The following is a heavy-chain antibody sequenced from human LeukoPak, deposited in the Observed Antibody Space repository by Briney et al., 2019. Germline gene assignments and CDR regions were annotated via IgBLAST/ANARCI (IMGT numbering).Heavy chain of an antibody. V-gene: IGHV3-11*05. Sequence: RGCLRLSCAASGFTLSDYYMSWIRQAPGKGLEWLSYITTYTNYASCGKGQFPITREDAKNSRYLQRDSLRAEDTAVYYCARAGGSYTFDYWGQGTLVTVSS. CDR1: GFTLSDYY. J-gene: IGHJ4*02. CDR2: ITTYT. CDR3: ARAGGSYTFDY. D-gene: IGHD1-26*01.